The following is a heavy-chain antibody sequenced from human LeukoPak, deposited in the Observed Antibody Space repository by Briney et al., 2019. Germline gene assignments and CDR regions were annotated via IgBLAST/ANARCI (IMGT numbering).Heavy chain of an antibody. D-gene: IGHD2-2*01. V-gene: IGHV3-43*02. CDR3: TRDYCSSTSCHLFDY. CDR1: GFTFDDFP. CDR2: ISGDSSSI. Sequence: SGESLRLTCAASGFTFDDFPLHWVGQTPGRSLEWVSLISGDSSSIYYPSSEKGRFTISRDNSKTSPFLQVDSLTTEDTGMYFCTRDYCSSTSCHLFDYWGQGTLLTVSS. J-gene: IGHJ4*02.